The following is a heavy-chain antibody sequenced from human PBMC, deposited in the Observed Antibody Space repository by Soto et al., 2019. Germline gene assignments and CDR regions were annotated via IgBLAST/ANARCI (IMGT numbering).Heavy chain of an antibody. CDR3: ARWGAYYYYYGMDV. V-gene: IGHV4-61*01. CDR2: TYYSGST. D-gene: IGHD3-16*01. CDR1: GDSVSNGNSY. Sequence: QVQLQESGPGLVKPSETLSLTCTVSGDSVSNGNSYWSWIRQPPGKGLEWIGYTYYSGSTNYNPSLKPRVTIAVDTSKDQFSLRLSSVSAADTAVYYCARWGAYYYYYGMDVWGQGTTGTGSS. J-gene: IGHJ6*02.